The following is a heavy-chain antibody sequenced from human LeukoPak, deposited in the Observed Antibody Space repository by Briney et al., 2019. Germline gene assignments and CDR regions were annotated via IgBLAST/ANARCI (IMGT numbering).Heavy chain of an antibody. CDR1: GGSISSYY. J-gene: IGHJ3*02. CDR2: LYTSGST. CDR3: TRDNGGDWYAFDI. Sequence: PSETLSLTCTVSGGSISSYYWSWIRQPAGKGLEWVGRLYTSGSTNYNPSLKSRVTMSVDTSKNQFSLKLSSVTAADTALYYCTRDNGGDWYAFDIWGQGTVVTVSS. V-gene: IGHV4-4*07. D-gene: IGHD2-21*02.